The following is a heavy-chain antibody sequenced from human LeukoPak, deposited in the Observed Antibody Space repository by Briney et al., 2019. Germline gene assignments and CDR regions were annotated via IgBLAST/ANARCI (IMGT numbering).Heavy chain of an antibody. Sequence: SETLSLTCAVYGGSFSGYYWSWIRQPPGKGLEWIGEINHSGSTNYNPSLESRVTISVDTPKNQFSLKLSSVTAADTAVYYCARWRLAYYYYGMDVWGQGTTVTVSS. CDR3: ARWRLAYYYYGMDV. CDR1: GGSFSGYY. V-gene: IGHV4-34*01. CDR2: INHSGST. J-gene: IGHJ6*02.